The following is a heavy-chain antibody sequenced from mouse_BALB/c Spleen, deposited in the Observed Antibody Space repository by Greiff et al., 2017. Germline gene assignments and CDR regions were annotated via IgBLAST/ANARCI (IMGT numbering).Heavy chain of an antibody. Sequence: VMLVESGPGLVQPSQSLSITCTVSGFSLTSYGVHWVRQSPGKGLEWLGVIWSGGSTDYNAAFISRLSISKDNSKSQVFFKMNSLQANDTAIYYCARSGSSPLYAMGYWGQGTSVTVSS. V-gene: IGHV2-2*02. CDR1: GFSLTSYG. D-gene: IGHD1-1*01. CDR3: ARSGSSPLYAMGY. CDR2: IWSGGST. J-gene: IGHJ4*01.